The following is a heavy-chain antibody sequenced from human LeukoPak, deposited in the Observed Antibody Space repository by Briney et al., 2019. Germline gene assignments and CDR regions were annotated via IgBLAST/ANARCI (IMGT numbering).Heavy chain of an antibody. CDR2: IYHNGST. CDR3: ARLIVVIPKKNDYHYYYGMDV. V-gene: IGHV4-30-2*01. CDR1: GGSTSSGSHS. D-gene: IGHD2-2*01. Sequence: SSQTLSLTCAVPGGSTSSGSHSWSWIRQPPGKGLECIAFIYHNGSTYHNPSLKSRATISVDRSKNQFSLRLSSVTAADTAVYYCARLIVVIPKKNDYHYYYGMDVWGKGTTVTVSS. J-gene: IGHJ6*04.